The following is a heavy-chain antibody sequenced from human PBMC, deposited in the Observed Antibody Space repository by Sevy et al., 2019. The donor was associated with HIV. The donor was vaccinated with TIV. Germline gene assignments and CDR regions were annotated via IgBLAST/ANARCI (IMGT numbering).Heavy chain of an antibody. CDR2: ISRSGRST. CDR1: GFTFSTYA. CDR3: AKGYCDGGSCPRDYYYYGMDV. Sequence: GGSLRLSCAASGFTFSTYAMNWVRQAPGKGLEWVSSISRSGRSTYSADSVEGRFTISRDNFKNTLYLQLSSLRVDDTAVYYGAKGYCDGGSCPRDYYYYGMDVWGQGTTVTVSS. V-gene: IGHV3-23*01. D-gene: IGHD2-15*01. J-gene: IGHJ6*02.